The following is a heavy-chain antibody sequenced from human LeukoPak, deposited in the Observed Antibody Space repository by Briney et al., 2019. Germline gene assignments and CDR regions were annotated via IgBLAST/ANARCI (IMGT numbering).Heavy chain of an antibody. CDR1: GGSFSGYY. Sequence: PSETLSLTCAVYGGSFSGYYWSWIRQPPGKGLEWTGEINHSGSTNYNPSLKSRVTISVDTSKNQISLKLSSVTAADTAVYYCARGEDIVVVPAATESRTFDYWGQGTLVTVSS. D-gene: IGHD2-2*01. CDR2: INHSGST. J-gene: IGHJ4*02. V-gene: IGHV4-34*01. CDR3: ARGEDIVVVPAATESRTFDY.